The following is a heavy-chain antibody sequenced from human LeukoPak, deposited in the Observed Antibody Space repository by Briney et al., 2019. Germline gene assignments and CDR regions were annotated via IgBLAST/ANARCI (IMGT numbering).Heavy chain of an antibody. CDR2: IYYSGNT. J-gene: IGHJ5*02. V-gene: IGHV4-39*07. D-gene: IGHD3-16*01. CDR1: GGSISSGSYY. Sequence: SETLSLTCNVSGGSISSGSYYWGWIRQPPGKGLEWIGSIYYSGNTYYEPSLKSRVTLSVDASKNQFSLGLASVTAADTAVYYCARGDYYAGGGRNWFDPWGHGTLVTVSS. CDR3: ARGDYYAGGGRNWFDP.